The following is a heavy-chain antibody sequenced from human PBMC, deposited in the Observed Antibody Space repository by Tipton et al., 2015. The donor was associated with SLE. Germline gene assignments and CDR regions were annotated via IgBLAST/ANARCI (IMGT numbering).Heavy chain of an antibody. D-gene: IGHD5-24*01. CDR3: ARAYGLASPGSFDY. J-gene: IGHJ4*02. CDR2: IFSRGST. V-gene: IGHV4-61*09. CDR1: GGSINSGTYY. Sequence: TLSLTCTVSGGSINSGTYYWSWIRQPAGKGLEWIGHIFSRGSTDYNPSLMSRVTISRDTSKNQFSLRLTSVTAADTALYYCARAYGLASPGSFDYWGQGALVIVSS.